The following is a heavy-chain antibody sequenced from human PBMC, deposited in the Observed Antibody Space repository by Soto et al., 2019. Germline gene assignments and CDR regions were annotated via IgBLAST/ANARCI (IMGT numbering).Heavy chain of an antibody. D-gene: IGHD4-4*01. J-gene: IGHJ5*02. Sequence: EGQLVESGGALVQPGGSLRLSCAASGFPFSAYWMFWFRQPPGKGLVWVSRINGDGNNIDYAESVKGRFTIPRDNAKNTLYLQMNSLRAEDTAVYYCARDPRNLGLDPWGQGTLVTVSS. CDR3: ARDPRNLGLDP. V-gene: IGHV3-74*01. CDR2: INGDGNNI. CDR1: GFPFSAYW.